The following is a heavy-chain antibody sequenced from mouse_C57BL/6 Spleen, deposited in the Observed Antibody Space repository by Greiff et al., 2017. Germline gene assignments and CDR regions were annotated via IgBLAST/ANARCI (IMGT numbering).Heavy chain of an antibody. J-gene: IGHJ1*03. CDR3: ARQNDEDDWYFDV. V-gene: IGHV5-6*02. CDR1: GFTFSSYG. Sequence: EVMLVESGGDLVKPGASLKLSCAASGFTFSSYGMSWVRQTPDKRLEWVATISRGGSYTYYPDSVKGRFTISTDNATNTLYLQMSSLKSEDTAMYDCARQNDEDDWYFDVWGTGTTVTVSS. CDR2: ISRGGSYT.